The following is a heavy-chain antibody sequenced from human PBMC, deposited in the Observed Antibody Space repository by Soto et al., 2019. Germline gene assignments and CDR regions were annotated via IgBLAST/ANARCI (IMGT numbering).Heavy chain of an antibody. D-gene: IGHD3-16*01. CDR3: QGGDF. J-gene: IGHJ4*02. Sequence: SETLSLTCAVSGVSFRGYFWSWIRQSPDKGLEWIGEINDSGSTYYNPSSESRLTISVDTSKSQISLTLTSVTAADSAVYYCQGGDFWGQGTRVTVSS. CDR1: GVSFRGYF. CDR2: INDSGST. V-gene: IGHV4-34*01.